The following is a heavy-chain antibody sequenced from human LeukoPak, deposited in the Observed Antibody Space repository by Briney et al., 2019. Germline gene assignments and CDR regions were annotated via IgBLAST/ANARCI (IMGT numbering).Heavy chain of an antibody. V-gene: IGHV3-21*01. CDR1: GFTFSSYA. J-gene: IGHJ4*02. D-gene: IGHD1-14*01. CDR3: TRYNNDHFDY. CDR2: ISPTSTHT. Sequence: GGSLRLSCAASGFTFSSYAMNWVRQSPGKGLEWVSSISPTSTHTWHADSVRGRFTISRDNSKNTMSVQMDDLRAEDTAVYYCTRYNNDHFDYWGQGILVTVSS.